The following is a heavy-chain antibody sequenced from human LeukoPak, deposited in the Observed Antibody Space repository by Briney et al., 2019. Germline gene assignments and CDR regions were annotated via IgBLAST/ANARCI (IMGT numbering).Heavy chain of an antibody. CDR3: ARDRDPSSPYDAFDI. CDR2: INPNSGGT. Sequence: WASVKVSCKASGYTFTGYYMHWVRQAPGQGLEWMGWINPNSGGTNYAQKFQGRVTMTRDTSISTAYMELSRLRSDDTAVYYCARDRDPSSPYDAFDIWGQGTMVTVSS. V-gene: IGHV1-2*02. D-gene: IGHD3-10*01. J-gene: IGHJ3*02. CDR1: GYTFTGYY.